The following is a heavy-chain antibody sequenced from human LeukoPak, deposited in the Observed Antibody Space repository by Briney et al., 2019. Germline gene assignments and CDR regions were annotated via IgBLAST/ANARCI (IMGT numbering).Heavy chain of an antibody. V-gene: IGHV1-69*04. CDR1: GGTFSSYT. Sequence: SVKVSCKASGGTFSSYTISWVRQAPGQGLEWMGRIIPILGIANYAQKFQGRVTITADKSTSTAYMELSSLRSEDTAVYYCARDPFRYSYGQRTNYFDYWGQGTLVTVSS. J-gene: IGHJ4*02. D-gene: IGHD5-18*01. CDR2: IIPILGIA. CDR3: ARDPFRYSYGQRTNYFDY.